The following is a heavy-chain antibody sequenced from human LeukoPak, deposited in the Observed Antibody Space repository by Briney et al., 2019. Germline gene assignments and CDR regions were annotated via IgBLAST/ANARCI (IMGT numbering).Heavy chain of an antibody. V-gene: IGHV3-9*03. Sequence: GGSLRLSCAASGFTFDDYAMHWARQGRGKGLEWVSGISWNSGSIAYADSVKGRFTITRDNTKNFLYLQMNSLRAGDMALYHCAKDISHSSGYYFFDYWGQGTLVTVSS. CDR2: ISWNSGSI. D-gene: IGHD3-22*01. CDR3: AKDISHSSGYYFFDY. CDR1: GFTFDDYA. J-gene: IGHJ4*02.